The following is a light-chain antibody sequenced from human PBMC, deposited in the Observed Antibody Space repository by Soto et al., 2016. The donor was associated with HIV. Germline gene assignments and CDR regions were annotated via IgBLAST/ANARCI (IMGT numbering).Light chain of an antibody. V-gene: IGKV1-5*03. J-gene: IGKJ1*01. CDR1: QGIKNE. CDR2: KTS. Sequence: DIQMTQSPSSLSASVGDRVTITCRASQGIKNELGWYQQKPGKAPNLLIFKTSTLEIGVPSRFSASGSGTDFTLTLSSVQPNDVGTYYCQQYNSVPWTFGQGTKLEMK. CDR3: QQYNSVPWT.